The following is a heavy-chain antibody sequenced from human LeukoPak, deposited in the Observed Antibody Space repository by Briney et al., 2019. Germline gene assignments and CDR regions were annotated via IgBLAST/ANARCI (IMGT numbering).Heavy chain of an antibody. CDR1: AYSFTNYW. CDR3: ARHSSVLNSFDP. V-gene: IGHV5-10-1*01. Sequence: RGESLKISRKGSAYSFTNYWISWVRQMPGKGLEWMGRIDPGDSQTNYSPSFQGHVTISADKSISTAYLQWSSLKASDTAMYYCARHSSVLNSFDPWGQGTLVTVSS. D-gene: IGHD3-22*01. J-gene: IGHJ5*02. CDR2: IDPGDSQT.